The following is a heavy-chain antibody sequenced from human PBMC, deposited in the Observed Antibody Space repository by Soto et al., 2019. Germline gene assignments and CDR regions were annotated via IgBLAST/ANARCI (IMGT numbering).Heavy chain of an antibody. CDR1: GGSFSGYY. J-gene: IGHJ4*02. CDR2: IKHSGST. D-gene: IGHD7-27*01. CDR3: ARGWGRISDY. Sequence: QVQLQQWGAGLLKPSETLSLTCAVYGGSFSGYYWSWIRQPPGKGLEWIGEIKHSGSTNYNPSLKSRVTISVDTSKNQFSLKLSSVTAADTAVYYCARGWGRISDYWGQGALVAVSS. V-gene: IGHV4-34*01.